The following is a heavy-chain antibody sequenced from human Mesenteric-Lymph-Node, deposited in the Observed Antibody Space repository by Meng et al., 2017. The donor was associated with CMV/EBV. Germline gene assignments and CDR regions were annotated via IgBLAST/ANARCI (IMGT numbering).Heavy chain of an antibody. Sequence: CTFSGFSFTTSEVAVGWIRQPPGKALEWLAVIYWDDDKRYHPSLNSRLTITKDTSKNQVVLTMTSMDPVDTAIYYCAHRPTATGPFDYWGQGTLVTVSS. CDR1: GFSFTTSEVA. CDR2: IYWDDDK. V-gene: IGHV2-5*02. J-gene: IGHJ4*02. CDR3: AHRPTATGPFDY. D-gene: IGHD2-21*02.